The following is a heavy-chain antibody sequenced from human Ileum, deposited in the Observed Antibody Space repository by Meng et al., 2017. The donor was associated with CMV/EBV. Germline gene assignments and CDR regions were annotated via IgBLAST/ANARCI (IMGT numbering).Heavy chain of an antibody. Sequence: KVSCKASGGTFSSYTISWVRQTPGQGLEWMGGIIPMFGTVNSAQKFQGRVTITTDESATTAYMELSSLRSEDTAVYYCARSGWGDSQEYWGQGTLVTVS. V-gene: IGHV1-69*05. CDR1: GGTFSSYT. CDR3: ARSGWGDSQEY. D-gene: IGHD2-21*02. J-gene: IGHJ4*02. CDR2: IIPMFGTV.